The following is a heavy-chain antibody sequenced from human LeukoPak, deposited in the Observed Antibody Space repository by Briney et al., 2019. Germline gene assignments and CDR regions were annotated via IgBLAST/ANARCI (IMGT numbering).Heavy chain of an antibody. CDR3: ARVHSGAARLHYYYMDA. J-gene: IGHJ6*03. Sequence: SETLSLTCAVYGGSFSGYYWSWIRQPPGKGLEWIGEINHSGSTNYNPSLKSRVTISVDTSKNQFSLKLSSVTAADTAVYYCARVHSGAARLHYYYMDAWGKGTTVTVSS. CDR1: GGSFSGYY. D-gene: IGHD6-6*01. V-gene: IGHV4-34*01. CDR2: INHSGST.